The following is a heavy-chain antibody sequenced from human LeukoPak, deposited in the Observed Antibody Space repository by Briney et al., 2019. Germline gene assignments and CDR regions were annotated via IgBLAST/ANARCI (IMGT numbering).Heavy chain of an antibody. J-gene: IGHJ4*02. CDR3: ARDRGVGSYEEYYFDY. CDR2: ISYDGSNK. Sequence: GGSLRLSCAASGFTFSSYGMHWVRQAPGKGLEWVAVISYDGSNKYYADSVKGRFTISRDNAKNSLYLQMNSLRAEDTAVYYCARDRGVGSYEEYYFDYWGQGTLVTVSS. CDR1: GFTFSSYG. D-gene: IGHD5-18*01. V-gene: IGHV3-30*03.